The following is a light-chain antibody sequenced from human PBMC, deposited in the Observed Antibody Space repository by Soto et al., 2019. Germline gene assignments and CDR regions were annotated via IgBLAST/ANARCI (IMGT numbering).Light chain of an antibody. V-gene: IGKV1-39*01. CDR3: HQSYGTPLT. J-gene: IGKJ4*01. CDR1: QSISNY. CDR2: AAS. Sequence: DMEMTQSPSSLSASVGDRVTITCRASQSISNYLNWYQHKPGKVPKLLIYAASSLQSGVPTRFSGSGSRTDFPLTISSLQPEDFATYYYHQSYGTPLTFGGGTKIEIK.